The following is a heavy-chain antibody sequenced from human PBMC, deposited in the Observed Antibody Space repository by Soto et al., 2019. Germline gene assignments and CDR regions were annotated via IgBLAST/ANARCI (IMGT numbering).Heavy chain of an antibody. J-gene: IGHJ5*02. CDR3: ARHNWVRQQLGLFDP. Sequence: SETLSLTCTVSGGSISSYYWSWIRQPPGKGLEWIGYIYYSGSTSYNPSLKSRVTISVDTSKNQFSLKLSSVTAADTAVYYCARHNWVRQQLGLFDPWGQGTLVTVSS. V-gene: IGHV4-59*08. D-gene: IGHD6-13*01. CDR2: IYYSGST. CDR1: GGSISSYY.